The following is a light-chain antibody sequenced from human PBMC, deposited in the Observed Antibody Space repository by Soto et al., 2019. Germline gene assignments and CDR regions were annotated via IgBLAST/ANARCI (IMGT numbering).Light chain of an antibody. CDR3: QTWGTGIHYV. V-gene: IGLV4-69*01. J-gene: IGLJ1*01. CDR2: LNSDGSH. Sequence: QPVLTQSPSASASLGASVKLTCTLSSGHSSYAIAWHQQQPEKGPRDLMKLNSDGSHSKGDGIPDRVSGSSSGAERYLTISSLQSEDEADYYCQTWGTGIHYVFGTGTKLTVL. CDR1: SGHSSYA.